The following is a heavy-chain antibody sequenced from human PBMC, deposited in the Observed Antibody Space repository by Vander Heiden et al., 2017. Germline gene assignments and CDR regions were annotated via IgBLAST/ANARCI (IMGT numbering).Heavy chain of an antibody. CDR3: ARGGITMVRGVIRPNPFDY. J-gene: IGHJ4*02. V-gene: IGHV1-69*06. CDR2: IIPIFGTA. CDR1: GGAFSSYA. D-gene: IGHD3-10*01. Sequence: QVQLVQSGAEVKKPGSSVKVSCKASGGAFSSYAISWVRQAPGQGLAWMGGIIPIFGTANYAQKFQGRVTITADKSTSTAYMELSSLRSEDTAVYYCARGGITMVRGVIRPNPFDYWGQGTLVTVSS.